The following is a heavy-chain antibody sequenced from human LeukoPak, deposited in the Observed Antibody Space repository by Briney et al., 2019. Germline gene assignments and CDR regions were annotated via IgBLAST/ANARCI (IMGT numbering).Heavy chain of an antibody. CDR3: ARHAEGMDV. D-gene: IGHD1-14*01. J-gene: IGHJ6*02. Sequence: SETLSLTCTVSGGSISSHYWSWIRQPPGKGLEWIGYIYNSGYTNDNPSLKSRVTISVNTSKNQFSLKLSSVTAADTAVYYCARHAEGMDVWGQGTTVTVSS. CDR2: IYNSGYT. V-gene: IGHV4-59*08. CDR1: GGSISSHY.